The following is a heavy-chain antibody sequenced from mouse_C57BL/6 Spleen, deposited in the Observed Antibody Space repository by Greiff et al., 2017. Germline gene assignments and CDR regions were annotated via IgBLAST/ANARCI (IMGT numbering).Heavy chain of an antibody. Sequence: QVQLQQSGPELVKPGASVKISCKASGYAFSSSWMNWVKQRPGKGLEWIGRIYPGDGDTNYNGKFKGKATLTADKSSSTAYMQLSSLTSEDSAVYCCANGNSYYFDYWGQGTTLTVSS. V-gene: IGHV1-82*01. J-gene: IGHJ2*01. D-gene: IGHD2-1*01. CDR1: GYAFSSSW. CDR2: IYPGDGDT. CDR3: ANGNSYYFDY.